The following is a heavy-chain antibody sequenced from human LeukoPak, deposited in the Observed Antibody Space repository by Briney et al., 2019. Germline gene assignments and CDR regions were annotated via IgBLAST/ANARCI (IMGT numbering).Heavy chain of an antibody. Sequence: GGSLRLSCAASGFTFNKYAMHWVRQAPGKGLEWVSGIDGSGDYTVYADSVRGRFTISRDNSKNTLYLQMDFLRAEDTAVYYCAKKEGGNYPFDYWGQGALVTISS. D-gene: IGHD1-26*01. CDR3: AKKEGGNYPFDY. J-gene: IGHJ4*02. V-gene: IGHV3-23*01. CDR2: IDGSGDYT. CDR1: GFTFNKYA.